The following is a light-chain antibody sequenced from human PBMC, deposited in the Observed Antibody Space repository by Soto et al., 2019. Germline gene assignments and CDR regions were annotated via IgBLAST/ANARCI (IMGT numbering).Light chain of an antibody. CDR3: SSFAGGSNLI. CDR2: EVS. V-gene: IGLV2-8*01. Sequence: QSALTQPPTASGSPGQSVTISCTGTSSDVGGYNFVSWYQQHPGKAPNLMIYEVSKRPSGVPDRFSGSKSGNTASLTVSGLQAEDEAAYYCSSFAGGSNLILGGGTKLTVL. J-gene: IGLJ2*01. CDR1: SSDVGGYNF.